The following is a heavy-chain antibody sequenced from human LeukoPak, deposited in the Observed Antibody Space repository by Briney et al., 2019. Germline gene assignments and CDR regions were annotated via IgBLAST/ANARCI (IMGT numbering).Heavy chain of an antibody. V-gene: IGHV1-46*01. CDR1: GYTFTSYY. J-gene: IGHJ3*02. CDR3: ARVAYYYDSSGYYYDAFDI. Sequence: GASVKVSCKASGYTFTSYYMHWVRQAPGQGLEWMGIINPSGGSTSYAQKFQGRVTMTRDTSTSTVYMELSSLRSEDTAVYYCARVAYYYDSSGYYYDAFDIWGQGTMVTVSS. D-gene: IGHD3-22*01. CDR2: INPSGGST.